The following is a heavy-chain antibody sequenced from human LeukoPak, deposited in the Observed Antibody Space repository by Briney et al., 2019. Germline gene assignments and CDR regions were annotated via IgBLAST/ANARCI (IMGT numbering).Heavy chain of an antibody. V-gene: IGHV1-18*01. CDR1: GYTFTSYG. CDR3: ARGNDARYSGYGNWFDP. CDR2: ISAYNGNT. J-gene: IGHJ5*02. Sequence: GASVTVSCKASGYTFTSYGISWVRQAPGQGLEWMGWISAYNGNTNYAQKLQGRVTMTTDTSTSTAYMELRSLRSDDTAVYYCARGNDARYSGYGNWFDPWGQGTLVTVSS. D-gene: IGHD5-12*01.